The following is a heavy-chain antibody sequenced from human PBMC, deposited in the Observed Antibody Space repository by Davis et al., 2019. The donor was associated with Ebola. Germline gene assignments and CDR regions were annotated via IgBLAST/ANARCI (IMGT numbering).Heavy chain of an antibody. V-gene: IGHV3-23*01. J-gene: IGHJ4*02. D-gene: IGHD3-3*01. CDR2: ISGNGGGT. CDR3: AGGDFWSGQFDY. Sequence: GGSLRLSCAASGFTFSSYWMSWVRQAPGKGLEWVSAISGNGGGTYYADSVKGRFTISRDNSKNTVYLQMNRVRVEDTAVYYCAGGDFWSGQFDYWGQGALVTVSS. CDR1: GFTFSSYW.